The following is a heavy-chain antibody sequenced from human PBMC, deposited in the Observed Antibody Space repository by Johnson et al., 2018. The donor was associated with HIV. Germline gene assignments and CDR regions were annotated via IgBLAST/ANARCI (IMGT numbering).Heavy chain of an antibody. CDR3: ARDRAPVYSSSSTPFDAFDF. Sequence: VQLVESGGGLVPPGGSLRLSCAVSGFAVSNNYMSWVRQAPGQGLEWVSVIYSSGSAYNADPMTGRFTISRANSKNTLYLQINSLRAEDTAVYYCARDRAPVYSSSSTPFDAFDFWGQGTMVTVSS. J-gene: IGHJ3*01. CDR2: IYSSGSA. CDR1: GFAVSNNY. V-gene: IGHV3-66*01. D-gene: IGHD6-6*01.